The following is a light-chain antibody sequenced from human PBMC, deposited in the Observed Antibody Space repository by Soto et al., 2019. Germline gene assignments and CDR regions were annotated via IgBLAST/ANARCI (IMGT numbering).Light chain of an antibody. CDR2: DAS. CDR3: QQCRNWPLT. V-gene: IGKV3-15*01. J-gene: IGKJ4*01. CDR1: QNVYNN. Sequence: EIVMTQSPATLSVSPGEGATLSCKASQNVYNNLAWYQQRPGQPPRLLIYDASTRATGISARFSGSGYGTEFTLTISRLQSEDFAVYFCQQCRNWPLTFGGGTKVDIK.